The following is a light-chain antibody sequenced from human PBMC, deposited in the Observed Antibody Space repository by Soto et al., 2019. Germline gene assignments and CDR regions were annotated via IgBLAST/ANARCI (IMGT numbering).Light chain of an antibody. V-gene: IGLV2-14*01. CDR1: SNDIGGYNY. J-gene: IGLJ2*01. CDR2: DVS. CDR3: SSYTSSRTVV. Sequence: QSALTQPASVSGSPGQSITISCTGTSNDIGGYNYVSWYQQHPGKAPKVMICDVSNRPSGVSNRFSGSNSGNTASLTISGLQAEDEADYYCSSYTSSRTVVFGGGTQLTVL.